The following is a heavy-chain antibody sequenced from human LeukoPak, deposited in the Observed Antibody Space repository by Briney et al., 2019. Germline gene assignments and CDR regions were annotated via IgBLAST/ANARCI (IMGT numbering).Heavy chain of an antibody. V-gene: IGHV4-34*01. D-gene: IGHD6-13*01. Sequence: SETLSLTCAVYGGSFSGNYWSWIRQPPGKGLEWIGDINHSGTTNYSPSLKSRVTISVDTSKNQFSLKLSSVTAADTAVYYCATCIAAAGNAIYNWFDPWGQGTLVTVSS. J-gene: IGHJ5*02. CDR2: INHSGTT. CDR3: ATCIAAAGNAIYNWFDP. CDR1: GGSFSGNY.